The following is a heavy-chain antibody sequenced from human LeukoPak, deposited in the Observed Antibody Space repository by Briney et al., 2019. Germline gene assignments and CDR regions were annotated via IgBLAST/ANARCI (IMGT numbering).Heavy chain of an antibody. J-gene: IGHJ4*02. CDR1: GYTFTSYG. CDR3: ARDNDSRGPPHFDY. V-gene: IGHV1-18*01. Sequence: ASVKVSCKASGYTFTSYGISWVRQAPGQGLEWMGWISAYNGNTNYAQKLQGRVTMTTDTSTSTAYMELRSLRSDDTAVYYCARDNDSRGPPHFDYWGQGTLVTVSS. CDR2: ISAYNGNT. D-gene: IGHD3-16*01.